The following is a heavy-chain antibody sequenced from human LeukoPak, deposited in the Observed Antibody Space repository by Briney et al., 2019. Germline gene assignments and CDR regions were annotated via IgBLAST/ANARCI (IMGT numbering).Heavy chain of an antibody. CDR1: GDSVSSNGVT. J-gene: IGHJ4*02. V-gene: IGHV6-1*01. Sequence: SQTLSLTCSISGDSVSSNGVTWNWLRQSPSRGLEWLGRTYYRSKWTTDYAVSVKSRITVNADTSKNQFSLQLNSVTPEDTAVYYCARGHPDYSSSYYFDYWGQGTPVTVSS. D-gene: IGHD6-6*01. CDR3: ARGHPDYSSSYYFDY. CDR2: TYYRSKWTT.